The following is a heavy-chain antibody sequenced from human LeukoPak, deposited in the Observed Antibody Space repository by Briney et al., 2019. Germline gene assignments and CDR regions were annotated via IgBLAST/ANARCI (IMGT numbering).Heavy chain of an antibody. Sequence: GGSLRLSCAASGFTFSSYWMSWVRQAPGKGLEWVANIKQDESEKYYVDSVKGRFTISRDNAKNSLYLQMNSLRAEDTAVYYCARDIVVVPAVTSIYYYGMDVWGQGTTVTVSS. J-gene: IGHJ6*02. D-gene: IGHD2-2*01. CDR2: IKQDESEK. CDR3: ARDIVVVPAVTSIYYYGMDV. V-gene: IGHV3-7*01. CDR1: GFTFSSYW.